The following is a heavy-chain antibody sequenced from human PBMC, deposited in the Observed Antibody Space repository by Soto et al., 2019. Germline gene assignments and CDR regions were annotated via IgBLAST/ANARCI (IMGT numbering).Heavy chain of an antibody. J-gene: IGHJ4*02. D-gene: IGHD3-22*01. CDR2: IYYSGST. Sequence: SETLSLTCTVSGGSISSGDYYWSWIRQPPGKGLEWIGYIYYSGSTYYNPSLKSRVTISVDTSKNQFSLKLSSVTAADTAVYYCASLDLKYYYDSSGYSYYFDYWGQGTLVTVSS. V-gene: IGHV4-30-4*01. CDR1: GGSISSGDYY. CDR3: ASLDLKYYYDSSGYSYYFDY.